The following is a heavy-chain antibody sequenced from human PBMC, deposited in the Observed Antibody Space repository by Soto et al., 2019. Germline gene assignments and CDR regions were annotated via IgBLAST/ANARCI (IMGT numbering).Heavy chain of an antibody. CDR2: ISGSGGST. Sequence: PGGSLRLSCAASGFTFSSYAMSWVRQAPGKGLEWVSAISGSGGSTYYADSVKGRFTISRDNSKNTLYLQMNSLRAEDTAVYYFAKEEGWEQWLVRGDAFDIWGQGTMVTVSS. CDR1: GFTFSSYA. V-gene: IGHV3-23*01. D-gene: IGHD6-19*01. J-gene: IGHJ3*02. CDR3: AKEEGWEQWLVRGDAFDI.